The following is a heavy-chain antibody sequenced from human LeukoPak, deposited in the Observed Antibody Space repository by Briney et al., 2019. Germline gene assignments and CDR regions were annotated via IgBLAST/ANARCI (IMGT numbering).Heavy chain of an antibody. Sequence: GGSLRLSCAASGFTFSSYSMNWVRQAPGKGLEWVSSISISSSYIYFADSVKGRFTISRDNTKNSLYLQMNSLRVEDTAVYYCARSAIHYGMDVWGQGTTVTVSS. CDR1: GFTFSSYS. J-gene: IGHJ6*02. CDR3: ARSAIHYGMDV. V-gene: IGHV3-21*01. D-gene: IGHD2-2*01. CDR2: ISISSSYI.